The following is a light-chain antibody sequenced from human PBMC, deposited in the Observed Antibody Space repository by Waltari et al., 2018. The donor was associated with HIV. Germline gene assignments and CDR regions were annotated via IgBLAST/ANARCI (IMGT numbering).Light chain of an antibody. V-gene: IGLV1-44*01. CDR3: ATWEHRLNGPI. Sequence: QSVLTQPPSASGTPGQRVTISCSGGSSNIGTYSVNWYQQVPGTAPNLLIYNNNQWPSGVPDRFAGSKSGTSASLAISGLQSEDEADYYCATWEHRLNGPIFGGGTRLTVL. J-gene: IGLJ2*01. CDR2: NNN. CDR1: SSNIGTYS.